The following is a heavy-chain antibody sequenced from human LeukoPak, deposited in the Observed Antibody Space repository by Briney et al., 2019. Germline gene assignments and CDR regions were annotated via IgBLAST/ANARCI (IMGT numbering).Heavy chain of an antibody. CDR1: GFTFSRNW. D-gene: IGHD4-11*01. CDR2: IKQDGTEK. V-gene: IGHV3-7*01. CDR3: ARDSDYSDYD. J-gene: IGHJ4*02. Sequence: GGSLRLSCAGSGFTFSRNWMSWVRQAPGEGLEWVANIKQDGTEKYYLDSVKGRFIISRDNAKNSLYLQMNSLRVEDTAVYYCARDSDYSDYDWGQGTLVTVSS.